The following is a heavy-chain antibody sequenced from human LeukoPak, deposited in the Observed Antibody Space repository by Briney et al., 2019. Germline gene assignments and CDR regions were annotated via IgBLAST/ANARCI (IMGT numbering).Heavy chain of an antibody. CDR3: ARGGIDYYDSTGPFDY. D-gene: IGHD3-22*01. CDR1: GGSFSGYY. CDR2: IYHSGST. V-gene: IGHV4-34*01. J-gene: IGHJ4*02. Sequence: SETLSLTCAVYGGSFSGYYWSWIRQPPGKGLEWIGEIYHSGSTNYNPSLKSRVTISVDKSKNHFSLKLSSVTAADTAVYYCARGGIDYYDSTGPFDYWGKGSLVTVSS.